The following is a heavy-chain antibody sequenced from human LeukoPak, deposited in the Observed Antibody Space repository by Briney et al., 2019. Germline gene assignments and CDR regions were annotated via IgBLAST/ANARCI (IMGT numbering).Heavy chain of an antibody. J-gene: IGHJ4*02. CDR3: ARHYGDYDISRTLFDY. CDR2: FDPEDVET. Sequence: ASVKVSCKVSGYTLTELAIHWVRQAPGKGLEWMGGFDPEDVETIYAQKSQGRVTITADESTSTAYMELSSLRSEDTAVYYCARHYGDYDISRTLFDYWGQGTLVTVSS. V-gene: IGHV1-24*01. CDR1: GYTLTELA. D-gene: IGHD4-17*01.